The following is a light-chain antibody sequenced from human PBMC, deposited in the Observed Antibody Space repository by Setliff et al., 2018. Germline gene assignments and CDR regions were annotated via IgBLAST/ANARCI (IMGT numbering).Light chain of an antibody. CDR3: SSYTSNSTYV. Sequence: QSALTQPASVSGSPGQSITISCTGTGTYNYVSWYQQHPGKAPQLTIYDVTNRPSGVSNRFSASKSGNTASLTISGLQPEDDADYYCSSYTSNSTYVFGTGTKVTVL. V-gene: IGLV2-14*03. J-gene: IGLJ1*01. CDR1: GTYNY. CDR2: DVT.